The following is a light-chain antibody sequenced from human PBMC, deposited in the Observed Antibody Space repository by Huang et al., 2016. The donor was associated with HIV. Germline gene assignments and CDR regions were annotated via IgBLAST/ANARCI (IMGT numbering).Light chain of an antibody. J-gene: IGKJ5*01. CDR1: QGISSY. Sequence: IQLTQSPSSLSASVGDRVTITCRASQGISSYLAWYQQKPGKAPKLLIHAASTLHSGVPSRFSGSGSGTDFTLTISSLQPEDVATYYCQQLNSYPITFGQGTRLEIK. CDR2: AAS. V-gene: IGKV1-9*01. CDR3: QQLNSYPIT.